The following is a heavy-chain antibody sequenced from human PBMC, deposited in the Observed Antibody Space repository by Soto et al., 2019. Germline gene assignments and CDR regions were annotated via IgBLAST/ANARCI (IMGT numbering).Heavy chain of an antibody. CDR2: ISYDGSNK. Sequence: VQLVESGGGVVQPGRSLRLSCAASGFTFSSYAMHWVRQAPGKGLEWVAVISYDGSNKYYADSVKGRFTISRDNSKNTLYLQMNSLRAEDTAVYYCARDRIITMVYHDWFDPWGQGTLVTVSS. CDR3: ARDRIITMVYHDWFDP. D-gene: IGHD3-10*01. J-gene: IGHJ5*02. V-gene: IGHV3-30-3*01. CDR1: GFTFSSYA.